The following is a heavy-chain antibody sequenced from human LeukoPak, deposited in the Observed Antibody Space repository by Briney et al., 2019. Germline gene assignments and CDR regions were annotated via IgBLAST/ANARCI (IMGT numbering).Heavy chain of an antibody. CDR3: ARDLSIRIDY. CDR2: TSAYNGNT. J-gene: IGHJ4*02. D-gene: IGHD1-14*01. V-gene: IGHV1-18*01. Sequence: ASVKVSCKASGYTFTSYGISWVRQAPGQGLEWMGWTSAYNGNTNYAQKLQGRVTMTTDTSTTTAFMELRNLRYDDTAVYYCARDLSIRIDYWGQGTLVTVSS. CDR1: GYTFTSYG.